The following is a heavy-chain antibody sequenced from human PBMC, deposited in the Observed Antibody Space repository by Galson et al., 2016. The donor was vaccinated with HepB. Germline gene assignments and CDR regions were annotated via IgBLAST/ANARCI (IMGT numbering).Heavy chain of an antibody. CDR2: IYYSGTT. CDR1: GGSISSSSYY. V-gene: IGHV4-39*01. J-gene: IGHJ6*04. D-gene: IGHD6-19*01. Sequence: ETLSLTCIVSGGSISSSSYYWGWVRQPPGKGLEWIGSIYYSGTTYYNPSLKSRVTISVDPSKNQFSLKLSSVTAADTAVYYCARAYSSGWTGNYYGMDVWGKGTTVTVSS. CDR3: ARAYSSGWTGNYYGMDV.